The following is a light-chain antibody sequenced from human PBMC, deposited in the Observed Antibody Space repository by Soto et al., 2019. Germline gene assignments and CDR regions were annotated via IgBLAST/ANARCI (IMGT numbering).Light chain of an antibody. CDR3: QQYGSSQIT. CDR2: GAP. J-gene: IGKJ5*01. Sequence: EIVLTQSPGTLSLSPGERATLSCRASQSVSSSYLAWYQQKPGQAPRLLIYGAPSRATGIPDRFSGSGSGTDLTLTISTLEPEDFQVYSCQQYGSSQITFGQGTRLEIK. CDR1: QSVSSSY. V-gene: IGKV3-20*01.